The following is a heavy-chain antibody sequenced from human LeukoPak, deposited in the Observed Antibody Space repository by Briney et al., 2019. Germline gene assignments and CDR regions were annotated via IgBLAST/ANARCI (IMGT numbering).Heavy chain of an antibody. J-gene: IGHJ4*02. CDR2: IYYTGST. D-gene: IGHD3-22*01. Sequence: SETLSLTCTVSGGSISSYYWSWIRQPPGKGLEWIGYIYYTGSTNYNPSLESRVTISVDTSKNQFSLRLSSVTAADTAVYYCARDSSSGYYRFDYWGQGTLVIVSS. V-gene: IGHV4-59*01. CDR3: ARDSSSGYYRFDY. CDR1: GGSISSYY.